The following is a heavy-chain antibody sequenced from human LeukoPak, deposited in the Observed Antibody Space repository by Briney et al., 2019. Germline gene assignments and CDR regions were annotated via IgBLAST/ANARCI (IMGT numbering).Heavy chain of an antibody. D-gene: IGHD2-21*01. V-gene: IGHV4-59*01. Sequence: PSETLSLTCTVSGSSISSYYWSWIRQPPGKGLEWIGYIYYSGSSNYNPSLKSRVTISLDMSKKQFSLRLRSMTAADTAVYYCARLQGDSTAIFDYWAQGTLVSVSS. CDR1: GSSISSYY. CDR3: ARLQGDSTAIFDY. J-gene: IGHJ4*02. CDR2: IYYSGSS.